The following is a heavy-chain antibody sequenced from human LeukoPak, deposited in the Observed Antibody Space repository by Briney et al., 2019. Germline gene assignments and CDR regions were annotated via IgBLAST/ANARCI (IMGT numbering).Heavy chain of an antibody. J-gene: IGHJ4*02. CDR1: GYTFTNYW. D-gene: IGHD1-26*01. Sequence: VASVKVSCKASGYTFTNYWVHWVRQAPGQGLEWMGVINPSGGNTNYAQKFQGRVTLTRDTSARTVYMELSSLRSEDTAFYYCARDIEGATTETFDYWGQGTLVTVSS. CDR3: ARDIEGATTETFDY. V-gene: IGHV1-46*01. CDR2: INPSGGNT.